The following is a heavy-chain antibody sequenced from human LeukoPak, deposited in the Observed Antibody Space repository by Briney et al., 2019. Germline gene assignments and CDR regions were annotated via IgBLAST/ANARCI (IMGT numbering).Heavy chain of an antibody. CDR2: IRSKANSYAT. Sequence: GGSLRLSCAASGFTFSGSAMHWVRQASGKGLEWVGRIRSKANSYATAYAASVKGRFTISRDDSKITAYLQMNSLQREDTAVVYYSTTAHEWGMGTRNNPLKHWGQGTLVTVSS. J-gene: IGHJ4*02. D-gene: IGHD2-8*02. CDR3: TTAHEWGMGTRNNPLKH. V-gene: IGHV3-73*01. CDR1: GFTFSGSA.